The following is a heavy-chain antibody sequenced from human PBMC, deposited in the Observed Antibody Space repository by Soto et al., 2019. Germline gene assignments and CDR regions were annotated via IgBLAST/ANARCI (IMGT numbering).Heavy chain of an antibody. CDR3: ARGHDARSVVVVAASNEVYDY. V-gene: IGHV1-46*01. J-gene: IGHJ4*02. CDR2: INPSGGST. Sequence: QVQLVQSGAEVKKPGASVKVSCKASGYTFTSYYMHWVRQAPGQGLEWMGIINPSGGSTSYAQKFQGRVTMTRDTSTSTVYMELSSLRSEDTAVYYCARGHDARSVVVVAASNEVYDYWGQGTLVTVSS. CDR1: GYTFTSYY. D-gene: IGHD2-15*01.